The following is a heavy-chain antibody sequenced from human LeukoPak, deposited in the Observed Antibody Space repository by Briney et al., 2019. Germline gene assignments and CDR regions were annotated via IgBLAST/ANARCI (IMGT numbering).Heavy chain of an antibody. CDR1: GFTFSSYG. CDR2: IRYDGSNK. J-gene: IGHJ4*02. D-gene: IGHD4-17*01. CDR3: AKDKYGDLSFDY. Sequence: GGSLRLSCAASGFTFSSYGMHWVRQAPGKGLEWVAFIRYDGSNKYYADSVKGRFTISRDNSKNTLYLQMSSLRAEDTAVYYCAKDKYGDLSFDYWGQGTLVTVSS. V-gene: IGHV3-30*02.